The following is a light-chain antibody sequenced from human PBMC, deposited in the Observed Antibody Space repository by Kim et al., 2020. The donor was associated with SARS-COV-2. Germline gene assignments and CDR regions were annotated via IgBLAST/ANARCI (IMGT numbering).Light chain of an antibody. CDR3: QVWDSSTYV. J-gene: IGLJ1*01. CDR2: RDS. CDR1: NIGSKN. Sequence: SVALGQTARIICGGNNIGSKNVHWYQQKPGQAPVLVIYRDSNRPSGIPERFSGSNSGNTATLTISRAQVGDEADYYCQVWDSSTYVFGTGTKVTVL. V-gene: IGLV3-9*01.